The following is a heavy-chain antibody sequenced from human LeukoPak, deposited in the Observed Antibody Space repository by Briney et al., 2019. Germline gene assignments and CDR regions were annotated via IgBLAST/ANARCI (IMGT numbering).Heavy chain of an antibody. V-gene: IGHV4-34*01. J-gene: IGHJ4*02. Sequence: PSEPLSLTCAVYGGSFSGYYWSWIRQPPGKGLEWIGEINHSGSTNYNPSLKSRVTISVDTSKNQFSLKLSSVTAADTAVYYCARGRYYYDSSGYYQLKYYFDYWGQGTLVTVSS. CDR1: GGSFSGYY. D-gene: IGHD3-22*01. CDR2: INHSGST. CDR3: ARGRYYYDSSGYYQLKYYFDY.